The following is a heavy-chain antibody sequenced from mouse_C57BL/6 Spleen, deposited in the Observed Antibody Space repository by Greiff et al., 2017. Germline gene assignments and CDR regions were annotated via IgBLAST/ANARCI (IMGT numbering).Heavy chain of an antibody. CDR1: GFTFSDAW. CDR2: IRNKANNHAT. CDR3: TRPYYGSSYVPWFAY. V-gene: IGHV6-6*01. J-gene: IGHJ3*01. D-gene: IGHD1-1*01. Sequence: EVMLVESGGGLVQPGGSMKLSCAASGFTFSDAWMDWVRQSPEKGLEWVAEIRNKANNHATYYAESVKGRFTISRDDSKSSVYLQMNSLRAEDTGIYYCTRPYYGSSYVPWFAYWGQGTLVTVSA.